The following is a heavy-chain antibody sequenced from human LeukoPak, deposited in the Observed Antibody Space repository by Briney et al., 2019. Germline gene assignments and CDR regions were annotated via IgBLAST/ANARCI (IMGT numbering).Heavy chain of an antibody. Sequence: GASVKVSCKASGHTFTGYYMHWVRQAPGHELEWMGWINPNSGATNYEQKFQGRVTMTRDTSISTAYMELSSLRSDDTAVYYCARARGSGWYADYWGQGTLVTVSS. V-gene: IGHV1-2*02. CDR3: ARARGSGWYADY. CDR1: GHTFTGYY. CDR2: INPNSGAT. D-gene: IGHD6-19*01. J-gene: IGHJ4*02.